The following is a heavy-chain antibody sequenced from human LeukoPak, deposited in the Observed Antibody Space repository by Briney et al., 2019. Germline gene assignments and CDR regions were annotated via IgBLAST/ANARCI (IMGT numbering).Heavy chain of an antibody. D-gene: IGHD6-19*01. J-gene: IGHJ4*02. CDR3: ARRSSGWSYRVLDY. CDR1: GGSFSGYY. V-gene: IGHV4-34*01. CDR2: INHSGST. Sequence: SETLSLTCAVYGGSFSGYYWSWIRQPPGKGLEWIGEINHSGSTNYNPSLKSRVTISVDTSKNQFSLKLSSVTAADTAVYYCARRSSGWSYRVLDYWGQGTLVTVSS.